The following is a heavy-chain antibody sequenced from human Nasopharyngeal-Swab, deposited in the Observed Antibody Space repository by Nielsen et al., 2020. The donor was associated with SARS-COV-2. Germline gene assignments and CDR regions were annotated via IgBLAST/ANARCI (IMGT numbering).Heavy chain of an antibody. D-gene: IGHD3-16*01. CDR2: ISYDGANK. Sequence: VRQAPGKGLEWVGLISYDGANKHYADSVKGRISISRNNSNNTLYLEMNTLRPEDTAIYYCARVSSKRFTFDYWGQGALVTVS. J-gene: IGHJ4*02. CDR3: ARVSSKRFTFDY. V-gene: IGHV3-30-3*01.